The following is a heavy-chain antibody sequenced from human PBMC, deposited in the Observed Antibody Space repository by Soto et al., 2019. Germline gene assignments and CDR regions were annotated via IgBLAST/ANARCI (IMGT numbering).Heavy chain of an antibody. CDR3: ARRGPKSGGAFDI. J-gene: IGHJ3*02. CDR2: INPSGGST. D-gene: IGHD2-15*01. CDR1: GYTFTSYY. V-gene: IGHV1-46*01. Sequence: ASVKVSFKASGYTFTSYYMHWLRQAPGQGLEWMGIINPSGGSTSYAQKFQGRVTMTRDTSTSTVYMELSSLRSEDTAVYYCARRGPKSGGAFDIWGQGTMVTVSS.